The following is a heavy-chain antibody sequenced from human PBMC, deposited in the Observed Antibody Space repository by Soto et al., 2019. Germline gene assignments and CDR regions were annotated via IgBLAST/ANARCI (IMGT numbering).Heavy chain of an antibody. CDR2: ISYDGSNK. CDR1: GFTFSSYG. Sequence: QVQLVESGGGVVQPGRSLRLSCAASGFTFSSYGMHWVRQAPGKGLEWVAVISYDGSNKYYADSVKGRFTISRDNSKNTLYLQMTSLRAEDTAVYYCAKGPSMDVWGKGTTVTVSS. CDR3: AKGPSMDV. J-gene: IGHJ6*04. V-gene: IGHV3-30*18.